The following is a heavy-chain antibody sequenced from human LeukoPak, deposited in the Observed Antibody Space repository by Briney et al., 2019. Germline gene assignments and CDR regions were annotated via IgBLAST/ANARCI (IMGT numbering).Heavy chain of an antibody. CDR3: ARDQGLYYYDSSGYCFDY. V-gene: IGHV1-2*02. D-gene: IGHD3-22*01. CDR1: GYTFTGYY. J-gene: IGHJ4*02. CDR2: INPNSGGT. Sequence: ASVKVSCKASGYTFTGYYMHWMRQAPGQGLEWMGWINPNSGGTNYAQKFQGRVTMTRDTSISTAYMELSRLRSDGTAVYYCARDQGLYYYDSSGYCFDYWGQGTLVTVSS.